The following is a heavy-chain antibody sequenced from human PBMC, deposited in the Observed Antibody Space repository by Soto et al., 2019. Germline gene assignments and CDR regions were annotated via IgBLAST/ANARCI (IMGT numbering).Heavy chain of an antibody. CDR3: ARCGVMPFDY. CDR1: GGTFSSYT. D-gene: IGHD3-16*01. CDR2: IIPILGIA. Sequence: QVQLVQSGAEVKKPGSSVKVSCKASGGTFSSYTISWVRQAPGQGLEWMGRIIPILGIANYAQKFQGRVTITADNATSTAYVELSSLRSEDTAVYYCARCGVMPFDYWGQGTLLTVSS. J-gene: IGHJ4*02. V-gene: IGHV1-69*02.